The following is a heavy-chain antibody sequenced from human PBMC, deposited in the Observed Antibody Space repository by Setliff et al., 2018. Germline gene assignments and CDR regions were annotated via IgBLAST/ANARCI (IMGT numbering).Heavy chain of an antibody. CDR2: FDPEDGET. V-gene: IGHV1-24*01. D-gene: IGHD3-22*01. J-gene: IGHJ4*02. CDR3: ATLAFTYYYDSSGYYPHDY. CDR1: GYTLTELS. Sequence: ASVKVSCKVSGYTLTELSMHWVRQAPGKGLEWMGGFDPEDGETIYAQKFQGRVTMTEDTSTDTAYMELSSLRSEDTAVYHCATLAFTYYYDSSGYYPHDYWGQGTLVTVSS.